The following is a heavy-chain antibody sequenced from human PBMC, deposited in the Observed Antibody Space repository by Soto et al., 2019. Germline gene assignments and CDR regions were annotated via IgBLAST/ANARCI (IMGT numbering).Heavy chain of an antibody. CDR2: TSYDGSDK. J-gene: IGHJ1*01. CDR3: ARWATPGGLDV. D-gene: IGHD3-16*01. V-gene: IGHV3-30*19. CDR1: GFTFRSYV. Sequence: QVQLVESGGGVVQPGTSLRVSCVGSGFTFRSYVIHWVRQAPGKGLEWVALTSYDGSDKYYGDSVRGRFTISRDNSRNTVDLQMDSLRLEDTALYYCARWATPGGLDVCGQGTLVSVSS.